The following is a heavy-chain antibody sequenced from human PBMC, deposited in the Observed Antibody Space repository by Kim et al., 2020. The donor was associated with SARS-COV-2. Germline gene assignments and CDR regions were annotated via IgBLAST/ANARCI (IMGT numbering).Heavy chain of an antibody. CDR1: GFTFSSYA. CDR3: VKGPTYYYDSSGYKGFDY. J-gene: IGHJ4*02. Sequence: GGSLRLSCSASGFTFSSYAMHWVRQAPGKGLEYVSAISSNGGSTYYADSVKGRFTISRDNSKNTLYLQMSSLRAEDTAVYYCVKGPTYYYDSSGYKGFDYWGQGTLVTVSS. CDR2: ISSNGGST. D-gene: IGHD3-22*01. V-gene: IGHV3-64D*09.